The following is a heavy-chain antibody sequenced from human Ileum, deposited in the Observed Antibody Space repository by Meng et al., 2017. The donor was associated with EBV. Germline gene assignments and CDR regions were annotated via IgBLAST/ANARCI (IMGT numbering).Heavy chain of an antibody. CDR1: GYTFSSYA. Sequence: VHRVQVGPEKRKPGATVEVSCNAAGYTFSSYAMNWVRQAPGQRLEWMGWINTGNGETKYSQKFQGRVTLTRDTSASTAYMELSSLRSEDTAVYYCASRPGIAVAGFDYWGQGTLVTVSS. V-gene: IGHV1-3*04. CDR3: ASRPGIAVAGFDY. D-gene: IGHD6-19*01. CDR2: INTGNGET. J-gene: IGHJ4*02.